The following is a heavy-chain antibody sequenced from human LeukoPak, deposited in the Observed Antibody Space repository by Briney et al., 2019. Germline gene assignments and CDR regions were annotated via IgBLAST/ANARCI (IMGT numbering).Heavy chain of an antibody. Sequence: ASVNVSCTASGYTFTSYGISWVRQAPGQGLEWMGWISAYSGNTNYVQKLQGRVTMTTDTSTSTAYMELRSLRSDDTAVYYCARDLGSFTAFDYWGQGTLVTVSS. V-gene: IGHV1-18*01. CDR1: GYTFTSYG. CDR3: ARDLGSFTAFDY. J-gene: IGHJ4*02. D-gene: IGHD3-16*02. CDR2: ISAYSGNT.